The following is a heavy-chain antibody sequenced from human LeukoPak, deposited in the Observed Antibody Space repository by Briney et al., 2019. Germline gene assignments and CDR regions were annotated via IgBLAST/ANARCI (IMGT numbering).Heavy chain of an antibody. V-gene: IGHV3-21*01. CDR2: FTSMSRTI. CDR3: ARQSSGIAATDKIDY. Sequence: GGSLRLSCAASGFTFSGYAMTWVRQAPGKGLEWVSSFTSMSRTIYYADSVKGRFTISRDDAKKSLYLQMNSLRVEDTAIYYCARQSSGIAATDKIDYWGQGTLVTVSS. J-gene: IGHJ4*02. D-gene: IGHD6-13*01. CDR1: GFTFSGYA.